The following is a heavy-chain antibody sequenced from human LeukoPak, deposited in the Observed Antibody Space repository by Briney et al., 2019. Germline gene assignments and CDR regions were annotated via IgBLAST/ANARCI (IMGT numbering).Heavy chain of an antibody. CDR1: GFTYSDYY. V-gene: IGHV3-11*01. CDR2: ITCSGTTM. Sequence: PGGSLRLSCAASGFTYSDYYMTWIRQAPGKGLEWVSYITCSGTTMYYADSVKGRFTISRDNAKNSLYLQMNSLRAEDTAVYYCARGHYGDYIFWGQGTLVTVSS. CDR3: ARGHYGDYIF. D-gene: IGHD4-17*01. J-gene: IGHJ4*02.